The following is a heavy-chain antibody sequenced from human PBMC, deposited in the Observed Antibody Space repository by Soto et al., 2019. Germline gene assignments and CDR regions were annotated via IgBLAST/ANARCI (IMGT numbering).Heavy chain of an antibody. CDR3: ARDPTIIGFGWYFDL. D-gene: IGHD3-16*02. Sequence: QAQLVQSGAEVKKPGASVKVSCKASGYTFTSYAMHWVRQAPGQRLEWMGWINAGNGNTKYSQKFQGRVTITRDTSASTAYMELSSLRSEDTAVYYCARDPTIIGFGWYFDLWGRGTLVTVSS. CDR2: INAGNGNT. V-gene: IGHV1-3*01. J-gene: IGHJ2*01. CDR1: GYTFTSYA.